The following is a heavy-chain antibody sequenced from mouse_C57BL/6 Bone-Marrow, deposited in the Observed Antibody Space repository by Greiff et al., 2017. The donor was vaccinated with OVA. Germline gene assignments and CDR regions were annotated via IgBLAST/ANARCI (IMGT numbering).Heavy chain of an antibody. J-gene: IGHJ1*03. CDR1: GYTFTSYW. CDR3: ARKPSYWDFDV. D-gene: IGHD6-5*01. Sequence: QVQLQQPGAELVRPGSSVKLSCKASGYTFTSYWMDWVKQRPGQGLEWIGNIYPSDSETHYNQKFKDKATLTVDKSSSTAYMQLSSLTSEDSAVYYCARKPSYWDFDVWGTGTTVTVSS. V-gene: IGHV1-61*01. CDR2: IYPSDSET.